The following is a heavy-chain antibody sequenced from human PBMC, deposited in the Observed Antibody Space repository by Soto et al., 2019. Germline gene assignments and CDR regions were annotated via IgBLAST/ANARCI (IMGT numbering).Heavy chain of an antibody. Sequence: GGSLRLSCAPSGFTFINAWMSWVRQAPGKGLEWVGRIKSKANGGTADHAAPVKGRFTISRDDSKDTLYLQMNSLKTEDTGIYYGTTGSLFGVLTYREDYWGQGALVTVSS. J-gene: IGHJ4*02. CDR3: TTGSLFGVLTYREDY. D-gene: IGHD3-3*01. CDR2: IKSKANGGTA. CDR1: GFTFINAW. V-gene: IGHV3-15*01.